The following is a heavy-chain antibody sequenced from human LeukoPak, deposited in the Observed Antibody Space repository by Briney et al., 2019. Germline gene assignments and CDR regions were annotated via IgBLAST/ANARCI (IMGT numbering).Heavy chain of an antibody. CDR3: ARVPLLWFGELLSSWFDP. J-gene: IGHJ5*02. D-gene: IGHD3-10*01. Sequence: SETLSLTCSVSGGSISSSAYYWGWIRQPPGQGLEWIGSIYYSGNTYYNPSLKSPVTISIDTSKNQFSLRLSSVTAADTAVYYCARVPLLWFGELLSSWFDPWGQGTLVTVSS. CDR2: IYYSGNT. CDR1: GGSISSSAYY. V-gene: IGHV4-39*07.